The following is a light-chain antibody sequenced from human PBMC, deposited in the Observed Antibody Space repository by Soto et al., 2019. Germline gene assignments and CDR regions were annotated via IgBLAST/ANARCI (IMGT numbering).Light chain of an antibody. CDR3: SSFTSTSGL. V-gene: IGLV2-14*03. CDR1: VSEVAGYTY. CDR2: DVS. Sequence: QSVLTQPASVSGSPGQSITISCTGAVSEVAGYTYVSWYQQLPGKGPKVIIYDVSNRPSGVSNRFSGSKSGTTASLTISGLQAEDEADYYCSSFTSTSGLFGGGTKLIVL. J-gene: IGLJ2*01.